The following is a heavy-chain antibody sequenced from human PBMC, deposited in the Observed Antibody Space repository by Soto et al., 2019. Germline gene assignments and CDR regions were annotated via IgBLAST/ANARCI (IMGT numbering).Heavy chain of an antibody. CDR2: ISAYNGNT. CDR3: ARDRGTTVVTRGAFDI. D-gene: IGHD4-17*01. CDR1: GYTCTSYG. Sequence: AAVKVSCKASGYTCTSYGTSWVRQAPGQGLEWMGWISAYNGNTNYAQKLQGRVTMTTDTSTSTAYMELRSLRSDDTAVYYCARDRGTTVVTRGAFDIWGQGTMVTVSS. J-gene: IGHJ3*02. V-gene: IGHV1-18*04.